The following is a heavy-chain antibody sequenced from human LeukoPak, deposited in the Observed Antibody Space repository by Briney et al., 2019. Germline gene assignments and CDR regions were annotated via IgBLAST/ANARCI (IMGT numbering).Heavy chain of an antibody. CDR3: AKGPYSSSWLSFDY. CDR2: ISYNGSNK. V-gene: IGHV3-30*18. Sequence: GRSLRLSCAASGFTFSHYGMHWVRQAPGKGLEWVTLISYNGSNKKYTDSVKGRFTISRDNSKNTLYLHMNSLRAEDTAVYYCAKGPYSSSWLSFDYWGQGTLVTVSS. D-gene: IGHD6-13*01. J-gene: IGHJ4*02. CDR1: GFTFSHYG.